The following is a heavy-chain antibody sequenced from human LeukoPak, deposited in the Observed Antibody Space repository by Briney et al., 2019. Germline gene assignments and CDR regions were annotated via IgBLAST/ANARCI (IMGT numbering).Heavy chain of an antibody. CDR3: AKDGYSSGWSYYFDY. J-gene: IGHJ4*02. Sequence: PGGSLRLSCAASGFTFSSYSMNWVRQAPGKGLEWVSYTSSSSSTIYYADSVKGRFTISRDNAKNSLYLQMNSLRAEDTAVYYCAKDGYSSGWSYYFDYWGQGTLVTVSS. D-gene: IGHD6-19*01. CDR1: GFTFSSYS. CDR2: TSSSSSTI. V-gene: IGHV3-48*01.